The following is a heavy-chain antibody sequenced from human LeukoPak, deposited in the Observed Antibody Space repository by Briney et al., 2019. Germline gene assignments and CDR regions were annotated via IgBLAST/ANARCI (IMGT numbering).Heavy chain of an antibody. D-gene: IGHD1-26*01. V-gene: IGHV1-2*06. CDR3: AREAGIESNWFDP. J-gene: IGHJ5*02. CDR2: INPNSGGT. CDR1: GYTFTGYY. Sequence: ASVKVSCKASGYTFTGYYMHWVRRAPGQGLEWMGRINPNSGGTNYAQKFQGRVTMTRDTSISTAYMELSRLRSDDTAVYYCAREAGIESNWFDPWGRGTLVTVSS.